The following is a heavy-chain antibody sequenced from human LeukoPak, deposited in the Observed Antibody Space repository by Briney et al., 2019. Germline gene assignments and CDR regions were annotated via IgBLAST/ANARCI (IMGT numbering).Heavy chain of an antibody. Sequence: GSLRLSCAASGFTFSNAWMSWVRQAPGKGLEWVGRIKSKTDGGTTDYAAPVKGRFTISRDDSKNTLYLQMNSLKTEDTAVYYCTAGAGGTYRHFDYWGQGTLVTVSS. J-gene: IGHJ4*02. CDR2: IKSKTDGGTT. V-gene: IGHV3-15*01. CDR3: TAGAGGTYRHFDY. CDR1: GFTFSNAW. D-gene: IGHD1-1*01.